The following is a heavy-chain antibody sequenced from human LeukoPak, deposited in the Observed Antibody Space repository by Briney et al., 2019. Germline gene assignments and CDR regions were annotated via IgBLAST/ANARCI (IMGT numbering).Heavy chain of an antibody. CDR3: AKGGDPRSSRCGFCYMDV. J-gene: IGHJ6*03. D-gene: IGHD6-13*01. Sequence: PDRSLSLYCAASGFTCDGYAMHWVRQAPGKGLEWVCLICWDRGSTDYADSVKGRFTISRDKTKNSLYLQMNSLRAEDTALYYCAKGGDPRSSRCGFCYMDVWGKGTTVTVSS. CDR1: GFTCDGYA. CDR2: ICWDRGST. V-gene: IGHV3-43D*03.